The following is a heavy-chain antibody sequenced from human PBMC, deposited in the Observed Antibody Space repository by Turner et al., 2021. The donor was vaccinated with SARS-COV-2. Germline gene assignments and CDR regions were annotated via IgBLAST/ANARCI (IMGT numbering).Heavy chain of an antibody. CDR1: GYTFTSYG. CDR3: ARDRWEAGTDCFDY. Sequence: QVQLVQSGGEVKKPVASVKVPCKASGYTFTSYGISWVRQAPGQGLGWMGWFSAYNGNTNYAQKLQGSVTMTRDTSTRTTYLELRRLRSDDAAVYYCARDRWEAGTDCFDYWGQGTLVTVSS. J-gene: IGHJ4*02. D-gene: IGHD6-19*01. CDR2: FSAYNGNT. V-gene: IGHV1-18*01.